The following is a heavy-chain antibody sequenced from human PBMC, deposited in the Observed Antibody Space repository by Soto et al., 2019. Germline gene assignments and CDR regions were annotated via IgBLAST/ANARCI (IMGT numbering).Heavy chain of an antibody. V-gene: IGHV3-74*03. J-gene: IGHJ4*02. Sequence: GGSLRLSCLASGFTFSRYWMHWVRQAPGKGLVWVSRINTDKSTLTYADSVEGRFTVSRDNSRNTLFLQMNSLRAEDTAVYYCARDYYKYYDSSGYYRSPAYWGQGTLVTVSS. CDR1: GFTFSRYW. D-gene: IGHD3-22*01. CDR2: INTDKSTL. CDR3: ARDYYKYYDSSGYYRSPAY.